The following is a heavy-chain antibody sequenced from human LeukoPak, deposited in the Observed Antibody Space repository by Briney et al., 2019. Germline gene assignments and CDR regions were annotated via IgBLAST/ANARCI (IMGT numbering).Heavy chain of an antibody. J-gene: IGHJ4*02. CDR1: GFTFSNYC. CDR2: ICPDGTVT. Sequence: GGSLRLSCAASGFTFSNYCMHWVRQIPGKGLVWVSRICPDGTVTDYADSVKGRFTISRDNAKNMVFLQMNSLRAADTAVYYCVRDFRSADYWGQGILVTVSS. CDR3: VRDFRSADY. V-gene: IGHV3-74*01.